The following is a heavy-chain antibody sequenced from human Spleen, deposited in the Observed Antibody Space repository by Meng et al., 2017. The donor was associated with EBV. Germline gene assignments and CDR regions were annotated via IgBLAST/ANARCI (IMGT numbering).Heavy chain of an antibody. J-gene: IGHJ5*02. V-gene: IGHV4-59*01. CDR3: AKGGIETSLYCSGGKCYRNWFEP. Sequence: QVQLQESGPGLVMPSATLSLTCTCLGGATSSYYWSWIRQPPGKGLEWIGYIHNSGSTNYNPSLKSRVTMSIDTSQNQFSLNLYSVTAADTAIYYCAKGGIETSLYCSGGKCYRNWFEPWGQGTLVT. CDR1: GGATSSYY. D-gene: IGHD2-15*01. CDR2: IHNSGST.